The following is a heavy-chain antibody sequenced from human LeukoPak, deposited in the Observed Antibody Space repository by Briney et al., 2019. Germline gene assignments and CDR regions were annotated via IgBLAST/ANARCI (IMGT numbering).Heavy chain of an antibody. V-gene: IGHV4-31*03. Sequence: SETLSLTCTVSGGSISSGGYYWSWIRQHPGKGLEWIRYIYYSGSTYYNPSLKSRVTISVDTSKNQFSLKLSSVTAADTAVYYCARFGSPPYTGYFDYWGQGTLVTVSS. CDR3: ARFGSPPYTGYFDY. CDR1: GGSISSGGYY. D-gene: IGHD2-2*02. J-gene: IGHJ4*02. CDR2: IYYSGST.